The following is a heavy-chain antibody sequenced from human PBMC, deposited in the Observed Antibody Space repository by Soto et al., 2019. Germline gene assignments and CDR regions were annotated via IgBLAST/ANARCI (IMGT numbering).Heavy chain of an antibody. D-gene: IGHD3-22*01. Sequence: PSETLSLTCAVSGGSISSGGYSWSWIRQPPGKGLEWIGYICHSGSTYYNPSLKSRVTISVDRSKNQFSLKLSSVTAADTAVYYCATTYYYDSSGYSNWGQGTLVTVSS. CDR1: GGSISSGGYS. CDR2: ICHSGST. V-gene: IGHV4-30-2*01. J-gene: IGHJ4*02. CDR3: ATTYYYDSSGYSN.